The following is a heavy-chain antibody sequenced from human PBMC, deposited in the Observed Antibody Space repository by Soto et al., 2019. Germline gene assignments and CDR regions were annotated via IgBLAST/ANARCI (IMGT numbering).Heavy chain of an antibody. Sequence: PSETLSLTCAVYGGSFSGYYWSWIRQPPGKGLEWIGEINHSGSTNYNPSLKSRVTISVDTSKNRFSLKLSSVTAADTAVYYCARGSDFWSGYAHWYFDLWGRGTLVTVS. V-gene: IGHV4-34*01. J-gene: IGHJ2*01. CDR2: INHSGST. D-gene: IGHD3-3*01. CDR3: ARGSDFWSGYAHWYFDL. CDR1: GGSFSGYY.